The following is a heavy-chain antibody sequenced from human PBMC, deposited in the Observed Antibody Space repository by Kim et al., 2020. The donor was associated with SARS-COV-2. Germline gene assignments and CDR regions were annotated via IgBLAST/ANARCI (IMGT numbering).Heavy chain of an antibody. CDR3: ARALLTGPGVFDI. J-gene: IGHJ3*02. Sequence: SETLSLTCHVASGSISNYYWNWIRQAPGKGLEWIGYVSYRGTTNYNASLKSRLTISVDTSKNQFSVKLTSVTAADTAVYYCARALLTGPGVFDIWGQGTMVTVSS. CDR2: VSYRGTT. CDR1: SGSISNYY. D-gene: IGHD3-9*01. V-gene: IGHV4-59*01.